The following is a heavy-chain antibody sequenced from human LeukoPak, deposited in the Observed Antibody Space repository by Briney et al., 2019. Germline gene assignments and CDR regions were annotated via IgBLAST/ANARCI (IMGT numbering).Heavy chain of an antibody. CDR2: IYYSGST. CDR3: ARESGVTHYYYGMDV. CDR1: GGSISSGGYY. Sequence: SQTLSLTCTVSGGSISSGGYYWSWIRQHPGKGLEWIGYIYYSGSTYYNPSLKSRVTISVDTSKNQFSLKLSSVTAADTAVYYCARESGVTHYYYGMDVWGKGTTVTVFS. D-gene: IGHD2-21*02. J-gene: IGHJ6*04. V-gene: IGHV4-31*03.